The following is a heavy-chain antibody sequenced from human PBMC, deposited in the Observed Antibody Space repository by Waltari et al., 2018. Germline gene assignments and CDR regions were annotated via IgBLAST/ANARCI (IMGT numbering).Heavy chain of an antibody. CDR2: IYYSGST. D-gene: IGHD6-19*01. V-gene: IGHV4-59*01. CDR3: ARGHNSGWYYFDY. J-gene: IGHJ4*02. CDR1: GGSISSYY. Sequence: QVQLQESGPGLVKPSETLSLTCTVSGGSISSYYWSWIRQPPGKGLEWIGYIYYSGSTNYNPSLKSRVTISVDTSKNQFSLKLSAVTAADTAVYYCARGHNSGWYYFDYWGQGTLVTVSS.